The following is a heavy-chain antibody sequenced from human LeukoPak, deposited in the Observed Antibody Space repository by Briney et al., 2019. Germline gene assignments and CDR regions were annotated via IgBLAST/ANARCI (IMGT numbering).Heavy chain of an antibody. V-gene: IGHV1-24*01. D-gene: IGHD2-2*01. CDR1: GYTLREFS. CDR2: FDPDEVDT. CDR3: ARDEIVVVPRSAYYYYGMDV. Sequence: ASVKVSCKVSGYTLREFSIHWVRQAPGKGLEWKGGFDPDEVDTVYAQNLQGRITMTEDESTDTAFMELSRLRSDDTAVYYCARDEIVVVPRSAYYYYGMDVWGQGTTVTVSS. J-gene: IGHJ6*02.